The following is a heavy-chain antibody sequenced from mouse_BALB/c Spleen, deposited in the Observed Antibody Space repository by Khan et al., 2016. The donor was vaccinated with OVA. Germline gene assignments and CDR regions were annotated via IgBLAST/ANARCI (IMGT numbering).Heavy chain of an antibody. Sequence: EVELVESGGGLVKPGGSLKLSCATSGLTFSNNAMSWVRQTPEKRLEWVTTINSGGGYTYNPDSVQGRFTISRDNAKNTLYLQMSSLRSEDTAIYYCARELFTTVVATPFAYWGQGTLVTVSA. D-gene: IGHD1-1*01. V-gene: IGHV5-9-3*01. CDR1: GLTFSNNA. CDR3: ARELFTTVVATPFAY. CDR2: INSGGGYT. J-gene: IGHJ3*01.